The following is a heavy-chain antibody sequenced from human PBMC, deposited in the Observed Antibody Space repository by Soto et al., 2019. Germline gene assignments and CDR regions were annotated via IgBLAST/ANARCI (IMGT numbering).Heavy chain of an antibody. Sequence: ASVKVSCKASGYTFTGYYMHWVRQAPGQGLEWMGWINPNSGGTNYAQKFQGRVTMTRDTSISTAYMELSRLRSDDTAVYYCARGGAPQIFYYCYYGMDVWGQGTTVTVSS. CDR2: INPNSGGT. J-gene: IGHJ6*02. D-gene: IGHD1-26*01. CDR3: ARGGAPQIFYYCYYGMDV. V-gene: IGHV1-2*02. CDR1: GYTFTGYY.